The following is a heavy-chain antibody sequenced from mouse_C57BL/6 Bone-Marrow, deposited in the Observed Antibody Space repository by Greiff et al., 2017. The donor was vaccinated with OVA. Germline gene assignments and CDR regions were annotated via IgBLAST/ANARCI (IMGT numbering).Heavy chain of an antibody. Sequence: QVQLKQSGAELARPGASVKLSCKASGYTFTSYGISWVKQRTGQGLEWIGEIYPRSGNTYYNEKFKGKATLTADKSSSTAYMELRSLTSEDSAVYFCARRKLGFDYWGQGTTLTVSS. CDR1: GYTFTSYG. D-gene: IGHD4-1*01. CDR2: IYPRSGNT. V-gene: IGHV1-81*01. CDR3: ARRKLGFDY. J-gene: IGHJ2*01.